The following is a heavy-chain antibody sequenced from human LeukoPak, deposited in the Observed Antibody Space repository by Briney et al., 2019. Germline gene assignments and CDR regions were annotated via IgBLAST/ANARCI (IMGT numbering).Heavy chain of an antibody. V-gene: IGHV1-2*02. Sequence: GASVSVSCKASGSTFTGCYMHRVRLGHGQGLGLKGWIYINSGGTNYAQEYEGRVTMTRNTSISTAYMELSRLISDDTTAYYCATEIGSSSWYRHYYYYMDVWGKGTTVTVSS. CDR2: IYINSGGT. D-gene: IGHD6-13*01. CDR1: GSTFTGCY. CDR3: ATEIGSSSWYRHYYYYMDV. J-gene: IGHJ6*03.